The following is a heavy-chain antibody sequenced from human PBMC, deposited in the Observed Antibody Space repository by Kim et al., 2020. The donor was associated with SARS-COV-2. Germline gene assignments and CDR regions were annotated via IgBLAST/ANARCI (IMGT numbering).Heavy chain of an antibody. CDR3: ARVVYSSGWYFFDY. CDR1: GFSFSTYA. D-gene: IGHD6-19*01. CDR2: ISTEGAMT. V-gene: IGHV3-64*02. Sequence: GGSLRLSCAASGFSFSTYAIHWVRQTPGKGLEYVSAISTEGAMTKYADSVKGRFTVSRDNSKNTLYLQMGSLRPEDTAVYYCARVVYSSGWYFFDYWGQGTQVTVSS. J-gene: IGHJ4*02.